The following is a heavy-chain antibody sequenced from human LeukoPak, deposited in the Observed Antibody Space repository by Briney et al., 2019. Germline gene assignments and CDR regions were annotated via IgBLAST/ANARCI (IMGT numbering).Heavy chain of an antibody. CDR3: ARDGGVVIPFDY. V-gene: IGHV4-34*12. J-gene: IGHJ4*02. CDR2: LFHSGSP. D-gene: IGHD3-16*02. CDR1: GGSFSGYY. Sequence: SETLSLTCAVYGGSFSGYYWGWIRQPPGKGLEWIGSLFHSGSPLYNPSFKSRVTMSADTSKNQFSLKLSSVTAADTAVYYCARDGGVVIPFDYWGQGTLVTVSS.